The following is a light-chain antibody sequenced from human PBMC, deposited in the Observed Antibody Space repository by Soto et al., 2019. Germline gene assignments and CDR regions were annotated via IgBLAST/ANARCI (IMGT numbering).Light chain of an antibody. Sequence: QSVLTQPASVSGSPGQSITISCTGTSSDVCGYNYVSWYQQHPGKAPKFMIYDVSNRPSGVSNRFSGSKSGNTASLTISGLRAEDEADYYCSSYTTSNTRQIVFGTGTKVTVL. CDR1: SSDVCGYNY. J-gene: IGLJ1*01. V-gene: IGLV2-14*01. CDR3: SSYTTSNTRQIV. CDR2: DVS.